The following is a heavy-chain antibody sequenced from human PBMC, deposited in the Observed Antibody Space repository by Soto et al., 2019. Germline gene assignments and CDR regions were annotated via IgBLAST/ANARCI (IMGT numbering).Heavy chain of an antibody. Sequence: QVQLVQSGAEVKKPGSSVKVSCKASGGTFSRYTFTWVRQAPGQGLEWMGRIIPILDIPNYAQNFQGRVTIPADKSTSPACMELSSLTADDTAGYYCASHFTGVLVLGASPPGGDNYGWDVWGQGTTVTVSS. D-gene: IGHD2-15*01. CDR2: IIPILDIP. J-gene: IGHJ6*02. CDR3: ASHFTGVLVLGASPPGGDNYGWDV. V-gene: IGHV1-69*02. CDR1: GGTFSRYT.